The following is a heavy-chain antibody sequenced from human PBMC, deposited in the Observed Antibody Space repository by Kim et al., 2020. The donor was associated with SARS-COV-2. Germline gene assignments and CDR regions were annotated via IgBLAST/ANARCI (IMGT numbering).Heavy chain of an antibody. CDR2: ISSSSSYI. CDR1: GFTFSSYS. J-gene: IGHJ4*02. Sequence: GGSLRLSCAASGFTFSSYSMNWVRQAPGKGLEWFSSISSSSSYIYYADSVKGRFTISRDNAKNSLYLQMNSLRAEDTAVYYCARDMASIAAAGTKGRDYWGQGTLVTVSS. D-gene: IGHD6-13*01. V-gene: IGHV3-21*01. CDR3: ARDMASIAAAGTKGRDY.